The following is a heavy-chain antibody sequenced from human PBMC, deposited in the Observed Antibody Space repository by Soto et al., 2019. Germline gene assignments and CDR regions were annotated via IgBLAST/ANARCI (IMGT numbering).Heavy chain of an antibody. D-gene: IGHD3-3*01. J-gene: IGHJ6*02. CDR3: ARAYYDFWSGYDYGMDV. Sequence: ASVKVSCKASGYTFTSYGISWVRQAPGQGLEWMGWISAYNGNTNYAQKLQGRVTMTTDTSTSTAYMELRSLRSDDTAVYYCARAYYDFWSGYDYGMDVWGQGTTVTVSS. CDR2: ISAYNGNT. CDR1: GYTFTSYG. V-gene: IGHV1-18*01.